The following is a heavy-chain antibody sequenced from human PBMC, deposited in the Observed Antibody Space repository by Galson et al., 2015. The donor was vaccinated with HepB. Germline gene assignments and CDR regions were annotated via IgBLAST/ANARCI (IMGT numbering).Heavy chain of an antibody. CDR3: ARGHRSYGSGSYWAPPPYYYYGMDV. CDR1: GFTFSSYE. D-gene: IGHD3-10*01. V-gene: IGHV3-48*03. J-gene: IGHJ6*02. CDR2: ISSSGSTI. Sequence: SLRLSCAASGFTFSSYEMNWVRQAPGKGLEWFSYISSSGSTIYYADSVKGRFTISRDNAKNSLYLQMNSLRAEDTAVYYYARGHRSYGSGSYWAPPPYYYYGMDVWGQGTTVTVSS.